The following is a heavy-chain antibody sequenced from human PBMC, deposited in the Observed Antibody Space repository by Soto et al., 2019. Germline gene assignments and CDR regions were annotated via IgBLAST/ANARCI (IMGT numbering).Heavy chain of an antibody. J-gene: IGHJ5*02. CDR3: ARVYTKLIPLVHSGGHWFDP. CDR2: IYYSWST. Sequence: QVQLQESGPGLVKPSQTLSLTCTVSGGSISSGGYYWSWIRQHPGKGLEWIGYIYYSWSTYYNPSLKSRVTITVDTSKNQFSLKLSSVTAADTAVYYCARVYTKLIPLVHSGGHWFDPWGQGTLVTVST. D-gene: IGHD1-26*01. V-gene: IGHV4-31*03. CDR1: GGSISSGGYY.